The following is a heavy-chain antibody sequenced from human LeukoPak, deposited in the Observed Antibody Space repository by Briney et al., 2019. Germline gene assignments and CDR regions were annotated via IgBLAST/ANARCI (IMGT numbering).Heavy chain of an antibody. Sequence: PGGSLRLSCAASGFTFSSYAMSWIRQPPGKGLEWIGSVYYSGNTYYNSSLKSRVTISVDTSKNQFSLKLSSVTAADTAIYYCTREYGFMTTVFHAFDIWGQGTMVTVSS. CDR2: VYYSGNT. D-gene: IGHD4-17*01. CDR1: GFTFSSYA. CDR3: TREYGFMTTVFHAFDI. J-gene: IGHJ3*02. V-gene: IGHV4-39*07.